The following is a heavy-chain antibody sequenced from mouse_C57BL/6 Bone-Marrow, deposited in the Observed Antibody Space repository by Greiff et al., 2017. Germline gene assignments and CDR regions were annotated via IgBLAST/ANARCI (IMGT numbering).Heavy chain of an antibody. CDR1: GFNIKDDY. D-gene: IGHD2-1*01. CDR3: SSLDGNYFDF. V-gene: IGHV14-4*01. J-gene: IGHJ2*01. Sequence: VQLKQSGAELVRPGASVKLSCTASGFNIKDDYIHWVKQRPEQGLEWIGWIDPEIGDTEYASKFQGKATITSDPSSNTAYLQLSSLTSEDTAVYYCSSLDGNYFDFWGQGTPLTVAS. CDR2: IDPEIGDT.